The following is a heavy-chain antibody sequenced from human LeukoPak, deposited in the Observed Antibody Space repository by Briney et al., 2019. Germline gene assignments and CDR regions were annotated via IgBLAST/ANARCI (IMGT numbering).Heavy chain of an antibody. Sequence: SETLSVTCTVSGGSISSSSYCWGWIRQPPGKGLECIGSIYYSGSTYYNPSLKSRVTISVDTSKHQYSLKLSSVPAADTAVYYCARHSRGDSGSFDPWGQATLVTVSS. D-gene: IGHD3-22*01. J-gene: IGHJ5*02. V-gene: IGHV4-39*01. CDR2: IYYSGST. CDR1: GGSISSSSYC. CDR3: ARHSRGDSGSFDP.